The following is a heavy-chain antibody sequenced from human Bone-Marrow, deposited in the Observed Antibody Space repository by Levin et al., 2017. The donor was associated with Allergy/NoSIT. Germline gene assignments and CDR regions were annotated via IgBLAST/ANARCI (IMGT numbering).Heavy chain of an antibody. Sequence: GASVKVSCAASGFTFSSYAMGWVRQAPGKGLEWVSAISGRGLSTYYADSVKGRFAISRDNSKNTLYLETNSLRAEDTAVYYCAKTGTTDTPYYFDFWGQGTLVTVSS. CDR2: ISGRGLST. V-gene: IGHV3-23*01. CDR1: GFTFSSYA. J-gene: IGHJ4*02. CDR3: AKTGTTDTPYYFDF. D-gene: IGHD1-7*01.